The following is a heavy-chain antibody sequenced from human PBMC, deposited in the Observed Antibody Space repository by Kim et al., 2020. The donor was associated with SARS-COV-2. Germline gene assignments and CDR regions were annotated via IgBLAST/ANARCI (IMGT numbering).Heavy chain of an antibody. V-gene: IGHV4-34*01. CDR1: GGSFSGYY. Sequence: SETLSLTCAVYGGSFSGYYWSWIRQPPGKGLEWIGEINHSGSTNYNPSLKSRVTISVDTSKNQFSLKLSSVTAADTAVYYCARGNGQQLVRYYFDYWGQGTLVTVSS. D-gene: IGHD6-13*01. CDR3: ARGNGQQLVRYYFDY. CDR2: INHSGST. J-gene: IGHJ4*02.